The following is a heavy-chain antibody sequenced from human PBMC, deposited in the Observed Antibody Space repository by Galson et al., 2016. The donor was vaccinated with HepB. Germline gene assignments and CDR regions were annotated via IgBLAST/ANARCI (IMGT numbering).Heavy chain of an antibody. CDR1: RFTFSSYA. J-gene: IGHJ6*04. V-gene: IGHV3-23*01. CDR3: AKEGTIFGVVHYGVAV. D-gene: IGHD3-3*01. Sequence: SLRLSCAASRFTFSSYAMSWVRQAPGKGLEWVSVISGSGGSTYYADSVKGRFTISRDNPKNTLYLQMNSLRAEDTAVYYCAKEGTIFGVVHYGVAVWGKGTKFIVSP. CDR2: ISGSGGST.